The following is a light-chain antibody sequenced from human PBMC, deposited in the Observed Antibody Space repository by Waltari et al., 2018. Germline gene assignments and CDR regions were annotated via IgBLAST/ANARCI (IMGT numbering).Light chain of an antibody. Sequence: QSALTQPPSASGSPGQSVAISCTGTSSHVGAYNSVSWYQQHPGKAPKLIIYDVTKRPSGVPDRFSGSKSGNTASLTVSGLQADDEADYHCSSYTGSTNNLYVFGTGTKVTVL. CDR1: SSHVGAYNS. CDR2: DVT. V-gene: IGLV2-8*01. J-gene: IGLJ1*01. CDR3: SSYTGSTNNLYV.